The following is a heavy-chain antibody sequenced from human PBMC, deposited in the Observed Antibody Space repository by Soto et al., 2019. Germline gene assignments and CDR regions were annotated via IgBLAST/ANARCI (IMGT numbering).Heavy chain of an antibody. J-gene: IGHJ4*02. CDR1: VGSISGSYYY. CDR2: VFYTSFT. D-gene: IGHD1-20*01. CDR3: ATSKKGYNWNYFDH. V-gene: IGHV4-39*01. Sequence: SETLSLTCAFSVGSISGSYYYWAWLRQSAGKGPEWIGSVFYTSFTSYNPYLESRVSVSVDTSKRQFSLKLSAVTAADTAVYYCATSKKGYNWNYFDHWGEGPLVTVSS.